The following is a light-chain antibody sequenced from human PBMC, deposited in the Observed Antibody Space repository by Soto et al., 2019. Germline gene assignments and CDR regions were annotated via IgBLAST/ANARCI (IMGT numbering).Light chain of an antibody. CDR3: AAWDDSLSGVV. CDR2: NND. CDR1: SSNIGSNT. Sequence: QAVVTQPPSASGTPGQRVTISCSGGSSNIGSNTVNWYQQLPGTAPKLLIYNNDQRPSGVPDRVSGSKSGTSASLAISGLHSEDEADYYCAAWDDSLSGVVFGGGTKLTVL. J-gene: IGLJ2*01. V-gene: IGLV1-44*01.